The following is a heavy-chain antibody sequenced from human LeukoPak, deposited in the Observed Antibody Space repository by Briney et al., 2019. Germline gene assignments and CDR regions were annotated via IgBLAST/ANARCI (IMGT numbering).Heavy chain of an antibody. V-gene: IGHV3-21*01. CDR3: ARDSLAVAGLPDY. CDR1: GFTFSSYS. CDR2: ISSSSSYI. D-gene: IGHD6-19*01. Sequence: GGSLRLSCAASGFTFSSYSMNWVRQAPGKGLEWVSSISSSSSYIYYADSVKGRFTISRDNAKNSLYLQMNSLRAEDTAVYYCARDSLAVAGLPDYGGQGTLVTVTA. J-gene: IGHJ4*02.